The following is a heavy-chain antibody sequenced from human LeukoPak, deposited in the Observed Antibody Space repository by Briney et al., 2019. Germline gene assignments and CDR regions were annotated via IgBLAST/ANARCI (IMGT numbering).Heavy chain of an antibody. CDR3: ARVDCSGGSCYFDY. CDR1: GPTFSRYW. D-gene: IGHD2-15*01. Sequence: GGSLRLTCAASGPTFSRYWMHWVRHTPGKGLVWVSRINSDGSSTRYADSVKGRFTISRDNAKNTLDLQMSSLRAEDTAVYYCARVDCSGGSCYFDYWGQGTLVTVSS. V-gene: IGHV3-74*01. J-gene: IGHJ4*02. CDR2: INSDGSST.